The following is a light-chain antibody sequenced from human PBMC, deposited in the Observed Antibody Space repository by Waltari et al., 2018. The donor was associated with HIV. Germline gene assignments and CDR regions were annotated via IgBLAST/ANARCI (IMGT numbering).Light chain of an antibody. J-gene: IGLJ2*01. CDR1: NSNIGSNT. V-gene: IGLV1-44*01. Sequence: QSVLTQPPSASGTPGQRFTIACSGSNSNIGSNTVNRYKQVPGTAPKLLIYNNYERPSGVPDRFSGSKSGSSASLAISGLQSEDDGDYYCAAWDGSLLGVLFGGGTKLTVL. CDR3: AAWDGSLLGVL. CDR2: NNY.